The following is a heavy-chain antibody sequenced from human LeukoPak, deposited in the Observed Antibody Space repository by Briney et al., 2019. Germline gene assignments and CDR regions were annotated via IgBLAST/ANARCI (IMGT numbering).Heavy chain of an antibody. CDR2: ISDDGSNK. J-gene: IGHJ3*02. CDR3: ARVDDLDAFDI. V-gene: IGHV3-30-3*01. Sequence: GGSLRLSCAASGFTFSSYAMSWVRQAPGKGLEWVAVISDDGSNKYCADSVKGRFTISRDNSKNTLYLQMNSLRAEDTAVYHCARVDDLDAFDIWGQGTMVTVSS. CDR1: GFTFSSYA. D-gene: IGHD2-2*03.